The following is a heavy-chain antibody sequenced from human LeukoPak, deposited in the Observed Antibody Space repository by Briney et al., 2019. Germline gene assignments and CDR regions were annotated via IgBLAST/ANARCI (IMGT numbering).Heavy chain of an antibody. D-gene: IGHD3-10*01. Sequence: ASVKVSCKASGYIFTGYAMHWVRQAPGQSLEWMGWINAGTGDTGYSQKFQGRVTITRDTSATTVYMYLGSLKSEDTAMYYCTRDISTVLLWFGEPHAFDPWGQGTMVTVSS. CDR2: INAGTGDT. CDR3: TRDISTVLLWFGEPHAFDP. V-gene: IGHV1-3*01. J-gene: IGHJ3*01. CDR1: GYIFTGYA.